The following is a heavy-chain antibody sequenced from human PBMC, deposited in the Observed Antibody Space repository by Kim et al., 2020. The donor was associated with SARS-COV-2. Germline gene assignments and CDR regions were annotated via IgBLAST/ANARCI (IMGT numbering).Heavy chain of an antibody. J-gene: IGHJ6*02. V-gene: IGHV3-30*18. Sequence: GGSLRLSCAASGFTFISYGMHWVRQAPGKGLEWVAVISYDGSNKYYADSVKGRFTISRDNSKNTLYLQMNSQRAEDTAVYYCAKESGSGSYYAWTYYYYGMDVWGQGTTVTVSS. CDR1: GFTFISYG. D-gene: IGHD3-10*01. CDR2: ISYDGSNK. CDR3: AKESGSGSYYAWTYYYYGMDV.